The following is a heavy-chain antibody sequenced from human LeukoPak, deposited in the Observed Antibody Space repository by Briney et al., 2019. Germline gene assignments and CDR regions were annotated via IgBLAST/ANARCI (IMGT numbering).Heavy chain of an antibody. V-gene: IGHV1-46*01. CDR2: FNPSGGGT. CDR1: GYTFTSYY. Sequence: ASVKVSCRASGYTFTSYYIHWVRQAPGQGLEWMGIFNPSGGGTGYAQKFQGRVTMTRDTSTTTVYMELSSLRSEDTAVYYCARGPEWYDILTGYYGSVDYWGQGTLVTVSS. D-gene: IGHD3-9*01. J-gene: IGHJ4*02. CDR3: ARGPEWYDILTGYYGSVDY.